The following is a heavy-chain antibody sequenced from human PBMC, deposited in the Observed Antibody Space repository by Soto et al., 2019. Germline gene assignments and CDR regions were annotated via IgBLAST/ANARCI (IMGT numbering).Heavy chain of an antibody. V-gene: IGHV4-59*08. CDR2: IYYSGST. Sequence: SETLSLTCTVSGGSISSYYWSWIRQPPGKGLEWIGYIYYSGSTNYNPSLKSRVTISVDTSKNQFSLKLSSVTAADTAVYYCARGGGWFDPWGQGTLVTVSS. J-gene: IGHJ5*02. CDR3: ARGGGWFDP. CDR1: GGSISSYY. D-gene: IGHD3-16*01.